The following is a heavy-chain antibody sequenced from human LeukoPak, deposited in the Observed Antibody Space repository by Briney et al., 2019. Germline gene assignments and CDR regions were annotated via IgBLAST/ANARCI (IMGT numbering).Heavy chain of an antibody. Sequence: SVKVSCKASGGTFSSYAISWVRQAPGQGLEWMGGIIPIFGTANYAQKFQGRVTITTDESTSTAYMELSSLRSEDTAVYYCARDPSSYYYDSSGQSPTGFDYWGQGTLVTVSS. CDR3: ARDPSSYYYDSSGQSPTGFDY. CDR2: IIPIFGTA. D-gene: IGHD3-22*01. J-gene: IGHJ4*02. V-gene: IGHV1-69*05. CDR1: GGTFSSYA.